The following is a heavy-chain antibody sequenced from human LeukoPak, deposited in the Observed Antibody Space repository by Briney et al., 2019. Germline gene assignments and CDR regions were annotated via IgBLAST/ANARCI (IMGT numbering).Heavy chain of an antibody. CDR3: AKDKELWQWLVRPYYFDY. Sequence: GGSLRLSCAASGFTFDDYAMHWVRQAQGKGLEWVSLIIAEGGSTYYADSVKGRFTISRDNSKNSLYLQMNSLRTEDTALYYCAKDKELWQWLVRPYYFDYWGQGTLVTVSS. D-gene: IGHD6-19*01. V-gene: IGHV3-43*02. J-gene: IGHJ4*02. CDR2: IIAEGGST. CDR1: GFTFDDYA.